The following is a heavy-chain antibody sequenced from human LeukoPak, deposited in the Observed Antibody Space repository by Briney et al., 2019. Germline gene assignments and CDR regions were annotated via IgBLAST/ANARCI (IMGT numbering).Heavy chain of an antibody. J-gene: IGHJ4*02. CDR1: GFTFSDYW. CDR3: ARRGGSSSRRSPINY. D-gene: IGHD6-6*01. V-gene: IGHV3-7*01. CDR2: IKQDGSQR. Sequence: GGSLRLSCTASGFTFSDYWMTWVRQAPGKGPEWVANIKQDGSQRYYVDSVRGRFTISRDNAKNSLFLQMNGLRAEDTAVYYCARRGGSSSRRSPINYWGQGTLVTVSS.